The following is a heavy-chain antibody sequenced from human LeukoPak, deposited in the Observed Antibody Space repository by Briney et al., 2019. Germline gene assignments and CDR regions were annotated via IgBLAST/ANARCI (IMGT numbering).Heavy chain of an antibody. CDR2: ISGNGGST. CDR3: AAGGDRYGDFDY. D-gene: IGHD4-17*01. CDR1: GFTFSSYA. V-gene: IGHV3-23*01. J-gene: IGHJ4*02. Sequence: GGSLRLSCAASGFTFSSYAMSWVRQAPGKGLEWVTAISGNGGSTYYADSVKGRFTISRDNSKNTLYLQMNSLRAEDTAVYYCAAGGDRYGDFDYWGQGTLVTVSS.